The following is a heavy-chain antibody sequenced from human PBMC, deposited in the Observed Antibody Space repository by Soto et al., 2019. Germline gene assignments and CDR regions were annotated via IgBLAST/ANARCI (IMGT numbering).Heavy chain of an antibody. D-gene: IGHD2-2*01. CDR1: GFTFSSYS. CDR2: ISSSSSTI. CDR3: AKSHAKTLFCSSTSCYFDY. Sequence: GGSLRLSCAASGFTFSSYSMNWVRQAPGKGLEWVSYISSSSSTIYYADSVKGRFTISRDNAKNSLYLQMNSLRAEDTAVYYCAKSHAKTLFCSSTSCYFDYWGQGTLVTVSS. V-gene: IGHV3-48*01. J-gene: IGHJ4*02.